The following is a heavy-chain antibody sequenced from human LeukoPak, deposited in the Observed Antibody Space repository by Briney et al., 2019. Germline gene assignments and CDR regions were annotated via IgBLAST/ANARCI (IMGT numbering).Heavy chain of an antibody. J-gene: IGHJ3*02. CDR2: IYSSGST. V-gene: IGHV4-61*01. D-gene: IGHD2-8*01. Sequence: SETLSLTCTVSGGSISSDPYSWTWIRQPPGKGLEWIADIYSSGSTNYNPSLKSRVTISVDTSKNQFSLKLSSVTAADTAVYYCARVGSYYDAFDIWGQGTMVTVSS. CDR1: GGSISSDPYS. CDR3: ARVGSYYDAFDI.